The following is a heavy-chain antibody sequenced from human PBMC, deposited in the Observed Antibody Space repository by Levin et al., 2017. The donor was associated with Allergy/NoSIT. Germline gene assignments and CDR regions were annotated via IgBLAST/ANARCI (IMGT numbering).Heavy chain of an antibody. CDR3: ARDRVQLVHRDVWFDP. D-gene: IGHD1-1*01. Sequence: ASVKVSCKASGYTFTGYYMHWVRQAPGQGLEWMGWINPNSGGTNYAQKFQGRVTMTRDTSISTAYMELSRLRSDDTAVYYCARDRVQLVHRDVWFDPWGQGTLVTVSS. CDR1: GYTFTGYY. J-gene: IGHJ5*02. V-gene: IGHV1-2*02. CDR2: INPNSGGT.